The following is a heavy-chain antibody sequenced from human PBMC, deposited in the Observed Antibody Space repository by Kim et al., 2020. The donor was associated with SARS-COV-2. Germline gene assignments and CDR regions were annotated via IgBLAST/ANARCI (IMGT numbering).Heavy chain of an antibody. V-gene: IGHV3-7*01. D-gene: IGHD6-19*01. CDR2: IKQDGSEK. J-gene: IGHJ4*02. CDR1: GFTFSNYW. Sequence: GGSLRLSCAASGFTFSNYWMSWVRQTPGKGLECVAQIKQDGSEKNYVDSVKGRFNISRDNAKNLVYLQMNSLGVEDTAVYFCARDRYSSGRYPIDYWGQG. CDR3: ARDRYSSGRYPIDY.